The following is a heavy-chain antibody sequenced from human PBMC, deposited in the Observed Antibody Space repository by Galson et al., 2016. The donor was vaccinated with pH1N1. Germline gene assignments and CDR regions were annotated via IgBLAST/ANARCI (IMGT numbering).Heavy chain of an antibody. J-gene: IGHJ4*02. CDR3: ARNGYGDYVGYFDY. CDR2: IYWDDDK. V-gene: IGHV2-5*02. D-gene: IGHD4-17*01. Sequence: HALVKPTQTLTLTCTFSGFSLSTSGVGVGWIRQPPGKALEWLALIYWDDDKRYSPSLKSRLTITKDTSKNQVVLTMTNMDPVDTATYYCARNGYGDYVGYFDYWGQGTLVTVSS. CDR1: GFSLSTSGVG.